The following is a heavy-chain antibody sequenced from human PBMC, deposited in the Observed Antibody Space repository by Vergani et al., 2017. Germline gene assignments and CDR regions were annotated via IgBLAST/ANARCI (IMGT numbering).Heavy chain of an antibody. Sequence: QVQLVQSGAEVKKPGSSVKVSCKASGGTFSSYAISWVRQAPGQGLEWMGGIIPIFGTANYAQKFQGRVTITADKSTSTAYMELSSLRSEDTAVYYCARDKGEGVTMVRGTFYGMDVWGQGTTVTVSS. V-gene: IGHV1-69*06. CDR1: GGTFSSYA. CDR2: IIPIFGTA. J-gene: IGHJ6*02. D-gene: IGHD3-10*01. CDR3: ARDKGEGVTMVRGTFYGMDV.